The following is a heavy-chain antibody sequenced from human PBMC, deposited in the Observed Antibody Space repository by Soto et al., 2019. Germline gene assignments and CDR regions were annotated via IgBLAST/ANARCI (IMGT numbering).Heavy chain of an antibody. CDR1: GGSISSGGYS. J-gene: IGHJ5*02. CDR3: ARIPCGECNWFDP. CDR2: IYHSGST. V-gene: IGHV4-30-2*01. Sequence: PSETLSLTCAVSGGSISSGGYSWSWIRQPPGKGLEWIGYIYHSGSTCYNPSLKSRVTISVDRSKNQFSLKLSSVTAADTAVYYCARIPCGECNWFDPWGQGTLVTVSS. D-gene: IGHD3-10*01.